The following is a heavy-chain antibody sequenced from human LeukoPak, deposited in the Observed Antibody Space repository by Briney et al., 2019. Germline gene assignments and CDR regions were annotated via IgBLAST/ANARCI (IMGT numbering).Heavy chain of an antibody. V-gene: IGHV4-59*01. J-gene: IGHJ4*02. D-gene: IGHD3-16*02. CDR3: ARAGDYVWGSYRPKPLFDY. CDR1: GGSISSYY. CDR2: IYYSGST. Sequence: PSETLSLTCTVSGGSISSYYWSWIRQPPGKGLEWIGYIYYSGSTNYNPSLKSRVTISVDTSKNQFSLKLSSVTAADTAVYYCARAGDYVWGSYRPKPLFDYWGQGTLVTVSS.